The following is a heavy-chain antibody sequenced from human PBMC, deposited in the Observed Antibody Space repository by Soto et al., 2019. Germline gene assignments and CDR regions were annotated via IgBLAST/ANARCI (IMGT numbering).Heavy chain of an antibody. CDR2: MSGSSSTT. CDR1: GLTFSNYA. D-gene: IGHD3-22*01. Sequence: PGGALRLSCATSGLTFSNYAMSWVRQAPGGGLEWVSSMSGSSSTTYYADSVRGRFTISRDNAKNSLFLQMRSLRAEDTALYYCARAAYDTSGFYPYYSNYYGLDVWGQGTTVTVSS. CDR3: ARAAYDTSGFYPYYSNYYGLDV. J-gene: IGHJ6*02. V-gene: IGHV3-23*01.